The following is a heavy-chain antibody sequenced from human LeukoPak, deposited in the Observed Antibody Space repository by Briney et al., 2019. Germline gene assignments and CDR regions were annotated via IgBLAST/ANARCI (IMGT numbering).Heavy chain of an antibody. Sequence: GGSLRLSCAVSRFTFSDAWMAWVRQAPGKGLEHVGRIRSQSDGGTADYAAPVKDRFTISRDDSNNMVYLYMNNLKIEDTAMYYCTTGYGTIDFWGQGTLVAVSS. CDR2: IRSQSDGGTA. CDR3: TTGYGTIDF. J-gene: IGHJ4*02. V-gene: IGHV3-15*01. D-gene: IGHD2-8*01. CDR1: RFTFSDAW.